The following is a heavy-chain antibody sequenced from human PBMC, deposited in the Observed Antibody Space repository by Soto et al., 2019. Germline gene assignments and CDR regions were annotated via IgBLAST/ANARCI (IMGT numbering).Heavy chain of an antibody. D-gene: IGHD3-16*01. CDR3: AGVGGGQVLDV. CDR2: IYPGDSDT. CDR1: GYSFSNYW. V-gene: IGHV5-51*01. Sequence: PGESLKISCKASGYSFSNYWIGWVRQMPGKGPAWMGIIYPGDSDTKYSPSFQGQVTISADTSISTAYLQWSSLKASDTAMYFCAGVGGGQVLDVWGQGTTVTVSS. J-gene: IGHJ6*02.